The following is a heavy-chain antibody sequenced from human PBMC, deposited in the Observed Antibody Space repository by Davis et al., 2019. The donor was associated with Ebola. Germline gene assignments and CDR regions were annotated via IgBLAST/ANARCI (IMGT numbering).Heavy chain of an antibody. J-gene: IGHJ4*02. V-gene: IGHV3-53*04. CDR3: ASGIVATIFDY. CDR2: IYSGGST. CDR1: QFTFSDSA. D-gene: IGHD5-12*01. Sequence: GGSLRLSCAASQFTFSDSAMSWVRQAPGKGLEWVSVIYSGGSTYYADSVKGRFTISRHNSKNTLYLQMNSLRAEDTAVYYCASGIVATIFDYWGQGTLVTVSS.